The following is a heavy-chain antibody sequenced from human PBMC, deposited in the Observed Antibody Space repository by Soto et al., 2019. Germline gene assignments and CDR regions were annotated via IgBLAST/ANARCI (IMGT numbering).Heavy chain of an antibody. D-gene: IGHD6-19*01. J-gene: IGHJ4*02. CDR2: ISYDGSNK. CDR1: GFTFSSYG. Sequence: QVQLVESGGGVVQPGRSLRLSCAASGFTFSSYGMHWVRQAPGKGLEWVAVISYDGSNKYYADSVKGRFTISRDNSKNTLYLQMNSLRAEDTAVYYCATDRSSGYLKLFDYWGQGTLVTVSS. CDR3: ATDRSSGYLKLFDY. V-gene: IGHV3-30*03.